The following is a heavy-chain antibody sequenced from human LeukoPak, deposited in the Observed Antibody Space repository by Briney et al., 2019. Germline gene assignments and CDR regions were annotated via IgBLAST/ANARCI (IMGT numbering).Heavy chain of an antibody. CDR2: INPILGIP. J-gene: IGHJ4*02. CDR1: GGTFSSYA. D-gene: IGHD2-21*02. Sequence: ASVKVSCKASGGTFSSYAISWVRRAPGQGLEWMGRINPILGIPNYSQKFQGRVTITADKSRSTAYMELSSLRSEDTAVYSCATGPQHSCGSACYSDYFDYWGQGTLVTVFS. CDR3: ATGPQHSCGSACYSDYFDY. V-gene: IGHV1-69*04.